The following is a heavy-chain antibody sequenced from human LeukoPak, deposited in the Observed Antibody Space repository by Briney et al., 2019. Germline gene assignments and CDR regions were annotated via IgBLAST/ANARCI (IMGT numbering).Heavy chain of an antibody. CDR2: INHSGST. Sequence: SETLSLTCAVYGGSFSGYYWSWIRQPPGKGLEWIGEINHSGSTNYNPSLKSRVTISVDTSKNQFSLKLSSVTAADTAVYYCARRRRPDIVVVVAATPYNWFDPWGQGTPVTVSS. V-gene: IGHV4-34*01. CDR1: GGSFSGYY. CDR3: ARRRRPDIVVVVAATPYNWFDP. D-gene: IGHD2-15*01. J-gene: IGHJ5*02.